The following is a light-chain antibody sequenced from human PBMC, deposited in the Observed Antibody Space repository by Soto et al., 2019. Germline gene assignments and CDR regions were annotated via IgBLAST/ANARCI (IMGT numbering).Light chain of an antibody. J-gene: IGKJ2*03. Sequence: EIVMMQSPDTLSVSPGERATLSCRASQSIASNLAWYQQKPGQAPRLLIYGASNRATGVPARFSGSGSGTEFTLTISSLQSEDFAVYFCQQYHNWPPQYSFGQGTKLQIK. CDR1: QSIASN. CDR3: QQYHNWPPQYS. V-gene: IGKV3-15*01. CDR2: GAS.